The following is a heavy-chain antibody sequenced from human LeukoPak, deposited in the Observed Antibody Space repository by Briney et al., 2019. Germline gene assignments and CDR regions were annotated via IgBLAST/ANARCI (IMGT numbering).Heavy chain of an antibody. CDR2: IYTSERT. V-gene: IGHV4-4*07. CDR3: ARLSTVTTSFDY. CDR1: GGSISYYY. D-gene: IGHD4-11*01. J-gene: IGHJ4*02. Sequence: PSETLSLTCTVSGGSISYYYWNWIRQPAGKGLEWIGRIYTSERTYYNPSLKSRGSMSVDTSKNQFSLKLSSVTAADTAVYYCARLSTVTTSFDYWGQGTLVTVSS.